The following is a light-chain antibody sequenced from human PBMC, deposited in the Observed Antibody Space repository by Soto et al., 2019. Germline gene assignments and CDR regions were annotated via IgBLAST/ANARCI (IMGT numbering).Light chain of an antibody. CDR3: SSYTSSSTPVV. J-gene: IGLJ2*01. Sequence: QSALTQPASVSGSPGQSITISCTGTSSDVGGYNYVSWYQQHPGKAPKLMIYEVSNRPSGASNRFSGSKSGNTASLTISGLQAEDEADYYCSSYTSSSTPVVFGGGTKLTVL. V-gene: IGLV2-14*01. CDR2: EVS. CDR1: SSDVGGYNY.